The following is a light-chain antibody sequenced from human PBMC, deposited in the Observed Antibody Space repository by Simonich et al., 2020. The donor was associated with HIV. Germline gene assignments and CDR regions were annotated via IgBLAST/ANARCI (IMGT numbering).Light chain of an antibody. J-gene: IGKJ2*01. CDR3: QQRFNWPPYT. Sequence: EIVLTQSPATLSLSPGESPTPSCRASPSVSSYLAWSQQKPGKAPRLLIYDASNRATGIPARFSGSGSGTDFTLTISSLEPEDFAVYYCQQRFNWPPYTFGQGTKLEI. CDR1: PSVSSY. CDR2: DAS. V-gene: IGKV3-11*01.